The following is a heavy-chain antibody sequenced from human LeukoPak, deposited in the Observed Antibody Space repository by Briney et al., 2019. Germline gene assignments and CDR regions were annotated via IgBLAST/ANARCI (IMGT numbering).Heavy chain of an antibody. CDR1: GGTFSSYA. CDR3: ARDKIMDTAMGYGMDV. CDR2: IIPILGIA. V-gene: IGHV1-69*04. Sequence: SVKVSCKASGGTFSSYAISWVRQAPGQGLEWMGRIIPILGIANYAQKFQGRVTITADKSTSTAYMELSSLRSEDTAVYYCARDKIMDTAMGYGMDVWGQGTTVTVSS. J-gene: IGHJ6*02. D-gene: IGHD5-18*01.